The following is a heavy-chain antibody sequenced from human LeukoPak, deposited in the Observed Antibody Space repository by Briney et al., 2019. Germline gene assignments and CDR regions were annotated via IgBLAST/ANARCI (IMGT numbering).Heavy chain of an antibody. D-gene: IGHD1-26*01. CDR2: INPSGGST. J-gene: IGHJ4*02. V-gene: IGHV1-46*03. Sequence: ASVKVSCKASGYTFTSYGISWVRQAPGQGLEWMGIINPSGGSTSYAQKFQGRVTMTRDTSTSTVYMELSSLRSEDTAVYYCARESGSSTGSFDYWGQGTLVTVSS. CDR3: ARESGSSTGSFDY. CDR1: GYTFTSYG.